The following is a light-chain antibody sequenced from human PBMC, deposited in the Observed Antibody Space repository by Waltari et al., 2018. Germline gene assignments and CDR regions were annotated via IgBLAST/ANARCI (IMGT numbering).Light chain of an antibody. CDR1: SSDVGRYTY. J-gene: IGLJ3*02. CDR2: DVN. CDR3: SSYTADTTRV. Sequence: QSPLTQPASVSGSPGQSIPISCSGTSSDVGRYTYVSWFQPLPVKAPKLMIYDVNNRPSGVSTRFSGSKSGNTASLTISGLQAEDEADYYCSSYTADTTRVFGGGTKLTVL. V-gene: IGLV2-14*03.